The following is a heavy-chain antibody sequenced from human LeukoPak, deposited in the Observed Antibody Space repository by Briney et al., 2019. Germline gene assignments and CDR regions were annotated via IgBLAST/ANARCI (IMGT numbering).Heavy chain of an antibody. J-gene: IGHJ5*02. V-gene: IGHV1-18*01. Sequence: ASVKVSCKASGYTFTSYGISWVRQAPGQGLEWMGWISAYNGNTNYAQKLQGRVTMTTDTSTSTAYMELRSLRSDDTAVYYCARRVTTFNWFDPWGQGALVTVSS. CDR2: ISAYNGNT. D-gene: IGHD2-21*02. CDR1: GYTFTSYG. CDR3: ARRVTTFNWFDP.